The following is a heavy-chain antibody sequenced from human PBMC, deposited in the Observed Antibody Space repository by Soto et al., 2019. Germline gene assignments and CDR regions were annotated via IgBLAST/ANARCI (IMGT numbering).Heavy chain of an antibody. CDR3: ARPEGGYGSGYSWFDP. Sequence: SETLSLTCAVPGGSISGAGYSWSWIRQPPGGGLEWIGTIYHSGSTYNNPSLKSRLTMSLDTSKNQFSLKLSSVTAADTALYYCARPEGGYGSGYSWFDPWGQGTRVTVSS. J-gene: IGHJ5*02. CDR2: IYHSGST. D-gene: IGHD5-12*01. CDR1: GGSISGAGYS. V-gene: IGHV4-30-2*03.